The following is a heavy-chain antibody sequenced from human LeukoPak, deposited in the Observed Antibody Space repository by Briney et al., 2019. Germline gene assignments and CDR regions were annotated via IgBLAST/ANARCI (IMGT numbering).Heavy chain of an antibody. Sequence: GGSLRLSCATSGFTFNNYDMHWVRQAPGKGLDWVAFIWYDGSNKYHTDSVKGRFTISRDTSKNTVYLQMNSLRVEDAAVYYCARGDWGMYYFDYWGQGTLVTVSS. V-gene: IGHV3-30*02. CDR2: IWYDGSNK. D-gene: IGHD7-27*01. CDR1: GFTFNNYD. CDR3: ARGDWGMYYFDY. J-gene: IGHJ4*02.